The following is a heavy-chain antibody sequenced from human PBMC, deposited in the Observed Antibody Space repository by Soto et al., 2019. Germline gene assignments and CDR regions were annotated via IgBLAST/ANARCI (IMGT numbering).Heavy chain of an antibody. CDR2: INAGNGNT. V-gene: IGHV1-3*01. Sequence: QVQLVQSGAEVKKPGASVKVSCKASGYTFTSYAMHWVRQAPGQRLEWMGWINAGNGNTKYSHQFQGRVTITRDTSASAAYMELSSLRSEDTAVYYCATQRGVSWYFDLWGRGTLVTVSS. CDR1: GYTFTSYA. J-gene: IGHJ2*01. CDR3: ATQRGVSWYFDL. D-gene: IGHD3-10*01.